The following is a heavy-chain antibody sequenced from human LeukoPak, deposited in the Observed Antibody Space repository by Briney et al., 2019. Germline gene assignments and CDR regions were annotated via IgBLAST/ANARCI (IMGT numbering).Heavy chain of an antibody. J-gene: IGHJ4*02. Sequence: GGPLRLSCAASGFTVSSNYMSWVRQARGKGLEWVSTIYRGGSTSYADSVKGRFTISRDNSKNTLYLQMNSLRAEDTAVYYCAGELGSTGHGYWGQGTLVT. CDR2: IYRGGST. CDR1: GFTVSSNY. V-gene: IGHV3-53*01. CDR3: AGELGSTGHGY. D-gene: IGHD6-19*01.